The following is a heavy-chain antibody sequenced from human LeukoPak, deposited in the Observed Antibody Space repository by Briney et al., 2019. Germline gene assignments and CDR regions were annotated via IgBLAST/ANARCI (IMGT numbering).Heavy chain of an antibody. V-gene: IGHV4-59*08. CDR2: IYYSGST. CDR1: GGSISRYY. J-gene: IGHJ4*02. CDR3: ARGYGYYFES. D-gene: IGHD5-18*01. Sequence: SETLSLTCTVSGGSISRYYWSWIRQPPGKGLEWIGYIYYSGSTNYNPSLKSRVTISVDTSKNQFSLKLSSVTAADTAVYYCARGYGYYFESWGQGTLVTVSS.